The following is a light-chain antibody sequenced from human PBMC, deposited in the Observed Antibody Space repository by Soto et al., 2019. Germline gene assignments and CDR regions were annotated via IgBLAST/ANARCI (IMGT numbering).Light chain of an antibody. CDR2: DAS. J-gene: IGKJ2*01. CDR1: QSVSSY. CDR3: QQRSNWPGYT. Sequence: EIVLTQSPATLSLSPGERATLSCRASQSVSSYLAWYQQKPGQAPRLLIYDASNRATGIPARFSGSGSGTDFTLTINSLEPEDFPVYYCQQRSNWPGYTFGQGTKLEIK. V-gene: IGKV3-11*01.